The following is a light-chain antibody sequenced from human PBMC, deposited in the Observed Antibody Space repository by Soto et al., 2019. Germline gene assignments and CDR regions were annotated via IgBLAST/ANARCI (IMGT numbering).Light chain of an antibody. CDR1: SSDVGGYNY. Sequence: QSALTQPASVSRSPGQSITISCTGTSSDVGGYNYVSWYQQHPGKAPKLMIYDVSNRPSGVSNRFSGSKSGNTASLTISGLQAEDEAHYYCSSYTSSSTLMVFGGGTKLTVL. CDR3: SSYTSSSTLMV. J-gene: IGLJ2*01. V-gene: IGLV2-14*01. CDR2: DVS.